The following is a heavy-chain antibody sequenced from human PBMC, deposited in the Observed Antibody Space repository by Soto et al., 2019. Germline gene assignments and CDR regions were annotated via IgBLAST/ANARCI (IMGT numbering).Heavy chain of an antibody. CDR3: ARGQRTVAP. J-gene: IGHJ5*02. D-gene: IGHD6-19*01. CDR2: INHSGST. CDR1: GGSFSGYY. V-gene: IGHV4-34*01. Sequence: PSETLSLTCAVYGGSFSGYYWSWIRQPPGKGLEWIGEINHSGSTNYNPSLKSRVTISVDTSKNQFSLKLSSVTAADTAVYYCARGQRTVAPWGQGPLVTVSS.